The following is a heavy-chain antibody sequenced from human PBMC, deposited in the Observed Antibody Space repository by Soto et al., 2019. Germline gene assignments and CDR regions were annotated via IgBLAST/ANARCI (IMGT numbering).Heavy chain of an antibody. D-gene: IGHD3-10*01. CDR2: IFTRDSET. Sequence: GESLKISCKGPGHLFNNHWIGWVRQTPGKGLEWMGLIFTRDSETKTSPSFQGHVSFSVDNSINTVYLQWTSLKTTDTGIYFCARGYFDSGHGYDLWGQGTLVTVSA. V-gene: IGHV5-51*01. CDR1: GHLFNNHW. J-gene: IGHJ5*02. CDR3: ARGYFDSGHGYDL.